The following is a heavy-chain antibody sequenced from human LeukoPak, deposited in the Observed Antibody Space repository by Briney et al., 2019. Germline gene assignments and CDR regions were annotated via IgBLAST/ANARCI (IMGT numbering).Heavy chain of an antibody. CDR2: INPNSGDT. D-gene: IGHD3-10*01. Sequence: ASVKVSCKASGYTFTLYGITWVRQAPGQGLEWMGWINPNSGDTNYAQKFQDRVTMTRDTSISTAYIELNLLRSDDTAVYYCARGDYYGSPKVVAAWGQGTLVTVSS. J-gene: IGHJ5*02. CDR1: GYTFTLYG. CDR3: ARGDYYGSPKVVAA. V-gene: IGHV1-2*02.